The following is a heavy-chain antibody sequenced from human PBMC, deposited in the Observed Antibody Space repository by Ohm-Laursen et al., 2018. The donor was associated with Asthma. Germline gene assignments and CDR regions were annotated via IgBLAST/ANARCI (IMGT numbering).Heavy chain of an antibody. Sequence: SLRLSCAASGFTFSRYWMTWVRQAPVTGLEWVANINQDGSEKYYVDSVKGRFTISRDNAKNSLYLQMNSLRGEDTAVYHCAKPVVPVYYYGMDVWGQGTTVTVSS. CDR1: GFTFSRYW. CDR2: INQDGSEK. D-gene: IGHD2-2*01. J-gene: IGHJ6*02. V-gene: IGHV3-7*01. CDR3: AKPVVPVYYYGMDV.